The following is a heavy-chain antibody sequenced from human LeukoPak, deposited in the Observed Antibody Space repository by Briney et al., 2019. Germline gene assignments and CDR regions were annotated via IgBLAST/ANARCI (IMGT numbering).Heavy chain of an antibody. CDR2: ISWHGSTT. V-gene: IGHV3-43*01. CDR1: GFTFDDYT. CDR3: GKDIGDSGGYNYFDS. J-gene: IGHJ4*02. Sequence: GGSLRLSCAASGFTFDDYTMRWVRQAPGKGLEWVSLISWHGSTTKNADSLKGRFTISRDNLKNSLFLQMNSLGTEDTALYYCGKDIGDSGGYNYFDSWGQGTLVTVSS. D-gene: IGHD3-22*01.